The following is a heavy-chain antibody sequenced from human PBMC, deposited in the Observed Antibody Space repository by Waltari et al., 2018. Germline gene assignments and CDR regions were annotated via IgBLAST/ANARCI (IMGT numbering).Heavy chain of an antibody. V-gene: IGHV1-46*01. CDR2: INPSGGST. J-gene: IGHJ6*02. D-gene: IGHD2-21*01. CDR1: EYTLTSSY. CDR3: ALDTGALWMDV. Sequence: QVQLVQSGAEVKKPGASVKISCKTSEYTLTSSYIHWVRQAPGQGLEWMGIINPSGGSTIYAQKFQGRVTMTRDTSTSTVYMELSSLRSEDTAVYYCALDTGALWMDVWGQGTTVTVSS.